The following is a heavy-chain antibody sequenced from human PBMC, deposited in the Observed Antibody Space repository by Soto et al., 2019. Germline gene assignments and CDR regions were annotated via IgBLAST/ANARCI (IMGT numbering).Heavy chain of an antibody. V-gene: IGHV4-59*01. D-gene: IGHD5-12*01. J-gene: IGHJ6*02. CDR1: GVSISSYC. Sequence: SGTLSLTCPVAGVSISSYCWSWIRQPPGKGMEWIGYIYYNGSTNYNPSLKSRVTISVDTSKNQFSLKLSSVTAADTAVYYCARDRPARASGYPLSPPYYYYVMDVWGQGTTVPVSS. CDR2: IYYNGST. CDR3: ARDRPARASGYPLSPPYYYYVMDV.